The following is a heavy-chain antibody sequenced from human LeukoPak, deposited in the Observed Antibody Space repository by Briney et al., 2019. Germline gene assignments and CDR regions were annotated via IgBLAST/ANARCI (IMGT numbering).Heavy chain of an antibody. D-gene: IGHD2-2*01. Sequence: GGSLRLSCAASGFTFSSYAMSWVRQAPGKGLEWVSAISGSGGSTYYADSVKCRFTISRDNSKNTLYMTMNSLRAADTAVYYCAKDRRLFIVPAHLYYWGQGTLVTVSS. CDR3: AKDRRLFIVPAHLYY. V-gene: IGHV3-23*01. CDR1: GFTFSSYA. J-gene: IGHJ4*02. CDR2: ISGSGGST.